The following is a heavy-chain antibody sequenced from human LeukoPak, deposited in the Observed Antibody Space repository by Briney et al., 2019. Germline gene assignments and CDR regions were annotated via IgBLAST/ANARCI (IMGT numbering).Heavy chain of an antibody. CDR3: AKDMVTGSSSAYYWTLREENYFDY. CDR1: GFTFTSYA. CDR2: ISGSGGTT. J-gene: IGHJ4*02. V-gene: IGHV3-23*01. Sequence: PGGSLRLSCAASGFTFTSYAMSWVRQAPGKGLEWVSGISGSGGTTYYADSVKGRFTISRDNSNNTLYLQMNSLRAEDTALYYCAKDMVTGSSSAYYWTLREENYFDYWGRGTLVTVSS. D-gene: IGHD3-22*01.